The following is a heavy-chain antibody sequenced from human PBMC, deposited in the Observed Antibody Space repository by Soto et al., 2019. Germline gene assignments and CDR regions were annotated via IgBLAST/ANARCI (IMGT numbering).Heavy chain of an antibody. CDR1: GVSISSVDYY. CDR2: IDYSGTT. Sequence: QLQLQESGPGLVKPSQTLSLTCSVSGVSISSVDYYWTWIRQSPGKGLEWIGCIDYSGTTYYNPSLNSRVTISGDTSRNQFSLKLTSVAAPDTAMYYCASFGVASMNWFDPWGQGTLVTVSS. CDR3: ASFGVASMNWFDP. D-gene: IGHD3-3*01. J-gene: IGHJ5*02. V-gene: IGHV4-30-4*01.